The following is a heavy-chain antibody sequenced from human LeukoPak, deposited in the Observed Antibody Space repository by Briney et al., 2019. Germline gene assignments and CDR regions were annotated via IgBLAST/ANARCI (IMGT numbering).Heavy chain of an antibody. J-gene: IGHJ4*02. D-gene: IGHD4-17*01. Sequence: GGSLRLSCAASGFTFSDYYMSWIRQAPGKGLEWVSYISSSGSTIYYADSVKGRFTISRDNAKNSLYLQMNSLRAEDTAVYYRARDPTVTSSLDYWGQGTLVTVSS. CDR2: ISSSGSTI. V-gene: IGHV3-11*01. CDR1: GFTFSDYY. CDR3: ARDPTVTSSLDY.